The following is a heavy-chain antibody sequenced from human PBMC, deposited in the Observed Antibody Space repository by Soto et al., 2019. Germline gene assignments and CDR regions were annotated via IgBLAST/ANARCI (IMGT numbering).Heavy chain of an antibody. Sequence: GASVKVSCKASGFTFTSSAVQWVRQARGQRLEWIGWTVVGSGNTNYAQKFQERVTIARDMSTSTAYMELSSLRSEDTAVYYCARGTYTSSWPYGMDVWGQGTTVTVSS. CDR3: ARGTYTSSWPYGMDV. D-gene: IGHD6-13*01. CDR1: GFTFTSSA. CDR2: TVVGSGNT. V-gene: IGHV1-58*01. J-gene: IGHJ6*02.